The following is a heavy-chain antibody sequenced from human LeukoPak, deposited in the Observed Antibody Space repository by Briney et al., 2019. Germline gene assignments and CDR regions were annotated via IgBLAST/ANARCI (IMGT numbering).Heavy chain of an antibody. CDR2: IYTSGST. CDR1: GGSISSGSYY. CDR3: ARYYYDNSGSIYAFDI. D-gene: IGHD3-22*01. J-gene: IGHJ3*02. V-gene: IGHV4-61*02. Sequence: SETLSLTCTVSGGSISSGSYYWSWIRQPAGKGLEWIGRIYTSGSTNYNPSLKSRVTISVDTSKNQFSLKLSSVTTADTAVYYCARYYYDNSGSIYAFDIWGQGTMVTVSS.